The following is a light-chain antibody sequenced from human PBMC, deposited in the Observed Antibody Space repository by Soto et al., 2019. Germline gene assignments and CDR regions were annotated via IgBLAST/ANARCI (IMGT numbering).Light chain of an antibody. CDR3: SSYTSSSTYV. CDR1: SSDVGGYNY. CDR2: EVS. Sequence: QSALTQPASVSGSPGQSITISCTGTSSDVGGYNYVSWYHQHPGKAPKLMIYEVSYRPSAVSNRFSGSKSGNTASLTISGLQAEDEADYYCSSYTSSSTYVFGTGTKVTVL. J-gene: IGLJ1*01. V-gene: IGLV2-14*01.